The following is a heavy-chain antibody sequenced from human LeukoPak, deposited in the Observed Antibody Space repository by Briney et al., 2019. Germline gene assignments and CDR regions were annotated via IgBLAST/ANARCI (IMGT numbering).Heavy chain of an antibody. CDR1: GFTFSGSP. CDR2: IRNKANSYAT. J-gene: IGHJ6*03. Sequence: GGSLRLSCAASGFTFSGSPIHWVRQASGTGLEWVGRIRNKANSYATEYAASVKGRFTISRDDSKNTAYLQMSSLKSEDTAVYYWSRSPIDYYYYYTDVWGKGTTVTVSS. D-gene: IGHD3-16*02. V-gene: IGHV3-73*01. CDR3: SRSPIDYYYYYTDV.